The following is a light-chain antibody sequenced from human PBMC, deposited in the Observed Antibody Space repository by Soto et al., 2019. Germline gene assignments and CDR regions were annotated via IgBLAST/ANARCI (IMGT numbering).Light chain of an antibody. CDR2: EAN. CDR1: STDVGGYNL. V-gene: IGLV2-23*02. J-gene: IGLJ3*02. Sequence: QSALTQPASVSGSPGESITISCTGTSTDVGGYNLVSWYQQHPGKAPKLMIYEANERPSGVSNRFSGSKSGNTASLTISGLQAEDEADYFCCSYAGSTTFVLFGGGTKLTVL. CDR3: CSYAGSTTFVL.